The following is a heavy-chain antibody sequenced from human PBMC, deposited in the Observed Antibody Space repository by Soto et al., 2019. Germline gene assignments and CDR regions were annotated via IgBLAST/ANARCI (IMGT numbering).Heavy chain of an antibody. V-gene: IGHV3-23*01. Sequence: GGSLGLSCSASGFGFSSYAMGWVRQAPGKGLEWVSGITPGGGTTNYADSVKGRFTISRDNSNNTLYLETNSLRVEDTAIYYCAKDRGGEFTSSRYFDYWGQGTLVTVSS. D-gene: IGHD3-16*01. J-gene: IGHJ4*02. CDR1: GFGFSSYA. CDR2: ITPGGGTT. CDR3: AKDRGGEFTSSRYFDY.